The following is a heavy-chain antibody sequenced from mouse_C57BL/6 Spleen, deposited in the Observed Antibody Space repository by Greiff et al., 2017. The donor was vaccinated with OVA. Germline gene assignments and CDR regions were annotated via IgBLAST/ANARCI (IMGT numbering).Heavy chain of an antibody. CDR3: AGGIYYGNDAYFDD. J-gene: IGHJ2*01. Sequence: LQESGPELVKPGASVKISCKASGYSFTDYNMNWVKQSNGKSLEWIGVINPNYGTTSYNQKFKGKATLTVAKSSSTAYMPLNSLTSEDSAVDYCAGGIYYGNDAYFDDWGKGTTLTVSS. CDR1: GYSFTDYN. D-gene: IGHD2-2*01. V-gene: IGHV1-39*01. CDR2: INPNYGTT.